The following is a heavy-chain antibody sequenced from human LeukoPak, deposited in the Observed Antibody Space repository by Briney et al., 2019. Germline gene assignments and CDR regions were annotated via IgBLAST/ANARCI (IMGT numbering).Heavy chain of an antibody. CDR2: IYYSGST. J-gene: IGHJ3*02. CDR1: GGSISSYY. D-gene: IGHD6-13*01. V-gene: IGHV4-59*08. CDR3: ARRIAAAGGDAFDI. Sequence: SETLSLTCTVSGGSISSYYWSWIRQPPGKGLEWIGNIYYSGSTNYNPSLKSRVTISVDKSKTQLSLKLSSVTAADTAVYYCARRIAAAGGDAFDIWGQGTMVTVSP.